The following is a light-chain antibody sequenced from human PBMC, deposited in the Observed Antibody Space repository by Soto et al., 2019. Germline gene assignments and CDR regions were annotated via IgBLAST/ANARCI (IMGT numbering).Light chain of an antibody. V-gene: IGKV3-20*01. J-gene: IGKJ1*01. CDR2: GTS. Sequence: EIVLTQSPATLSLSPGERATLSCRASQSVSSTYLAWYQQKPGQAPRLLIYGTSSRATGIPDRFSGSGSGTDFTLTISRLEPDDFATYYCQHYNSYSEAFGQGTKVDIK. CDR1: QSVSSTY. CDR3: QHYNSYSEA.